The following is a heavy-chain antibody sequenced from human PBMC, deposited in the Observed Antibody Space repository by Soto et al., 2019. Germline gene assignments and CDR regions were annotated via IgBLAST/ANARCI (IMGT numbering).Heavy chain of an antibody. Sequence: QVELVQSGPEVKKPGASVKVSCKTSGYSFTNHGISWVRQAPGQGLEWMGWITTFNGNTNYAHKNQGRLTITADSSTSTVYMELRSLVSDDSAVYYCVRDRVAYFDPPASDQWGQGTLVTVSS. D-gene: IGHD3-9*01. CDR1: GYSFTNHG. J-gene: IGHJ5*02. CDR2: ITTFNGNT. CDR3: VRDRVAYFDPPASDQ. V-gene: IGHV1-18*01.